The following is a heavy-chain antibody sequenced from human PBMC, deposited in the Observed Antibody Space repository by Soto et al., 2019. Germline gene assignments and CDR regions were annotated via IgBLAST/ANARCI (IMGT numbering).Heavy chain of an antibody. V-gene: IGHV4-34*01. Sequence: SETLSLTCAVYGGSFSGYYWSWIRQPPGKWLEWIGEINHSGSTNYNPSLKSRVTISVDTSKNQFSLKLSSVTAADTAVYYCATRDYIAAAANWFDPWGQGXLVTVSS. D-gene: IGHD6-13*01. CDR3: ATRDYIAAAANWFDP. CDR1: GGSFSGYY. J-gene: IGHJ5*02. CDR2: INHSGST.